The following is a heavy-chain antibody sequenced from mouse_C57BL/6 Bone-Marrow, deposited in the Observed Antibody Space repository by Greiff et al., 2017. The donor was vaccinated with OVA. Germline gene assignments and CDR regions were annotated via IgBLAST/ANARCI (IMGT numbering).Heavy chain of an antibody. D-gene: IGHD2-3*01. V-gene: IGHV1-7*01. Sequence: VQLQQSGAELAKPGASVKLSCKASGYTFPSYWMHWVKQRPGQGLEWIGYINPSSGYTKYNQKFKDKATLTADKSSSTAYMQLSSLTYEDSAVYYCARDGYCSYWYFDVWGTGTTVTVSS. CDR2: INPSSGYT. CDR1: GYTFPSYW. CDR3: ARDGYCSYWYFDV. J-gene: IGHJ1*03.